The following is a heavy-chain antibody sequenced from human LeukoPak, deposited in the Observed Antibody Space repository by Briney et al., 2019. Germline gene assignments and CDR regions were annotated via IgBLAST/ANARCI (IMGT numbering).Heavy chain of an antibody. J-gene: IGHJ4*02. Sequence: SGTLSLTCAVSGGSISSSSWWSWVRQSPGKGLEGIGEISHSGNTNYNPSLESRVTLSVDKSKNHFSLKLTSVTAADTAVYFCARVTGTTPFDSWGQGTLVTVSS. CDR2: ISHSGNT. CDR3: ARVTGTTPFDS. D-gene: IGHD1-1*01. V-gene: IGHV4-4*02. CDR1: GGSISSSSW.